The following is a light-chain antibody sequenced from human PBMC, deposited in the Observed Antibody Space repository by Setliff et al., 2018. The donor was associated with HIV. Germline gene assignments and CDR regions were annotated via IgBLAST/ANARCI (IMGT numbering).Light chain of an antibody. J-gene: IGLJ2*01. CDR3: SSYIRSTTPWL. V-gene: IGLV2-14*03. CDR1: NSDIGGYNY. Sequence: LAQPASVSGSPGQSITISCTGTNSDIGGYNYVSWYQQHPGKAPKLIIYDVNLRPSGVSNRFSGSKSGNTASLTISGLRAEDEGDYYCSSYIRSTTPWLFGGGTK. CDR2: DVN.